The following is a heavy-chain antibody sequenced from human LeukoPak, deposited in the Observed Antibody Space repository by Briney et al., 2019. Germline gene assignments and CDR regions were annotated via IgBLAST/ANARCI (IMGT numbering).Heavy chain of an antibody. CDR3: AREVKYYYDSSGPNDY. Sequence: GASVKVSCKASGHTFTSYGISWVRQAPGQGLEWMGWISAYNGNTNYAQKLQGRVTMTTDTSTSTAYMELRSLRSDDTAVYYCAREVKYYYDSSGPNDYWGQGTLVTVSS. J-gene: IGHJ4*02. D-gene: IGHD3-22*01. CDR1: GHTFTSYG. V-gene: IGHV1-18*01. CDR2: ISAYNGNT.